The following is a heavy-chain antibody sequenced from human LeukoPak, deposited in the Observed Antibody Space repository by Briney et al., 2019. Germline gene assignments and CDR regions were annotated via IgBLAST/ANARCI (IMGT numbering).Heavy chain of an antibody. CDR2: IYHSGST. Sequence: PSETLSLTCAVSGGSISSSNWWSWVRQPPGEGLEWIGEIYHSGSTNYNPSLKSRVTISVDTSKNQFSLKLSSVTAADTAVYYCARGSKEAAAEVPQKHFDYWGQGTLVTVSS. D-gene: IGHD6-13*01. V-gene: IGHV4-4*02. CDR1: GGSISSSNW. J-gene: IGHJ4*02. CDR3: ARGSKEAAAEVPQKHFDY.